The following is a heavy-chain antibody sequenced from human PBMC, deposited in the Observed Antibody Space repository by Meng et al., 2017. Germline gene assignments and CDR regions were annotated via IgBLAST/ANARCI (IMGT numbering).Heavy chain of an antibody. D-gene: IGHD6-6*01. J-gene: IGHJ4*02. Sequence: GGSLRLSCAASGFTLSSYGFHWVRQAPGKGLEWVAMISYHGSATYYADSVKGRFTVSRDTSKNTLFLQMNSLGAEDTAVYYCARDGSSSWSTEYWGQGTLVTVSS. CDR2: ISYHGSAT. V-gene: IGHV3-30*14. CDR1: GFTLSSYG. CDR3: ARDGSSSWSTEY.